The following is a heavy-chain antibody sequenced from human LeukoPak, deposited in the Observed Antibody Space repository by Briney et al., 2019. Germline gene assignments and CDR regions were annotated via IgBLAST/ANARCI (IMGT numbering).Heavy chain of an antibody. J-gene: IGHJ4*02. V-gene: IGHV4-39*01. CDR3: ARHLRAVAGGRYFDY. CDR1: GGSISSRSYY. CDR2: IYYSGST. D-gene: IGHD6-19*01. Sequence: SETLSLTCTVFGGSISSRSYYWGWIRQPPGKGLEYIGNIYYSGSTYQNPSLKSRVTISVDTSKHQFSLKLSSVTAADTAVYYCARHLRAVAGGRYFDYWGQGTQVTVSS.